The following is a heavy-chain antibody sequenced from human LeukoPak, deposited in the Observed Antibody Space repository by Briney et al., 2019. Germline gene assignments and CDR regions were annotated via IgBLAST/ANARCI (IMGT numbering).Heavy chain of an antibody. D-gene: IGHD2/OR15-2a*01. CDR3: VQSDTSLSLIDY. V-gene: IGHV1-18*01. Sequence: ASVKVSCKASGYTFTSYGISWVRQAPGQGLEWMGWISAYNGNTNYAQKLQGRVTMTTDTSTSTAYMELRSLRSDDTAVYYCVQSDTSLSLIDYWGQGTLVTVSS. CDR2: ISAYNGNT. J-gene: IGHJ4*02. CDR1: GYTFTSYG.